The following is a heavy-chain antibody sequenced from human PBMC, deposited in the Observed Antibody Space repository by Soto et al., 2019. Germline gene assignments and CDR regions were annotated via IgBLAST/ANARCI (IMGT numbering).Heavy chain of an antibody. Sequence: PSQTLSLTCAISGDSVSSNSAAWNWIRQSPSRGLEWLGRTYYRSKWYNDYAVSVKSRITINPDTSKNQFSLQLNSVTPEDTAVYYCARAFFAGATTPYYYYGMDVWGQGTTVTVS. CDR2: TYYRSKWYN. D-gene: IGHD1-26*01. V-gene: IGHV6-1*01. CDR3: ARAFFAGATTPYYYYGMDV. CDR1: GDSVSSNSAA. J-gene: IGHJ6*02.